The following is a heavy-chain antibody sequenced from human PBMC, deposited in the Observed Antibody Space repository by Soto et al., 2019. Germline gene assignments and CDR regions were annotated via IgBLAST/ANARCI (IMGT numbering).Heavy chain of an antibody. CDR1: GFTFSDYY. CDR3: AGGRKESAAMGVAFFV. CDR2: ISSASTFT. D-gene: IGHD2-2*01. Sequence: GGSLRLSCAASGFTFSDYYMSWIRQAPGKGLEWVSYISSASTFTKNADSVNGRFTTSRDNAKNSLHLQMNSLRAEDTAVYYCAGGRKESAAMGVAFFVWGQGTMV. V-gene: IGHV3-11*06. J-gene: IGHJ3*01.